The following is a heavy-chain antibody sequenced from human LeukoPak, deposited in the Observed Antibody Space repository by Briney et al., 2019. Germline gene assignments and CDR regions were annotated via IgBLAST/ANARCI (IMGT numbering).Heavy chain of an antibody. CDR2: ISYDGSNK. D-gene: IGHD2-15*01. J-gene: IGHJ4*02. CDR1: GFTFSSYA. Sequence: GRSLRLSCAASGFTFSSYAMHWVRQVPGKGLEWVAVISYDGSNKYYADSVKGRFAISRDNSKNTLYLQMNSLRAEDTAVYYCARGDGYCSGGSCYSIDYWGQGTLVTVSS. V-gene: IGHV3-30*09. CDR3: ARGDGYCSGGSCYSIDY.